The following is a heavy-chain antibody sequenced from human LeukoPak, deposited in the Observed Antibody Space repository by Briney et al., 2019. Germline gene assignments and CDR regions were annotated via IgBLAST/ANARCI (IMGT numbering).Heavy chain of an antibody. CDR3: AAQPCSGGRCYLDY. V-gene: IGHV3-30*04. J-gene: IGHJ4*02. Sequence: GGPLRLSCAASGFTFSSFAMHWVRQAPGKGLEWVTVISYHARDQFYADSVKGRFTVTRDNSKNTLYLQMNSLRAEDSAVYYCAAQPCSGGRCYLDYWGQGTLVTVSS. CDR2: ISYHARDQ. CDR1: GFTFSSFA. D-gene: IGHD2-15*01.